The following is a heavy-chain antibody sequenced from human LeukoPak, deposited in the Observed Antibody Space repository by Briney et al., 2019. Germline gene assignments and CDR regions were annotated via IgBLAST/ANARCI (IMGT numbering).Heavy chain of an antibody. D-gene: IGHD2-21*01. J-gene: IGHJ4*02. V-gene: IGHV3-23*05. CDR3: ARVSIRTQNFDY. CDR2: IYNSGYAT. CDR1: GFPFNSYA. Sequence: GGSLTLSCEVSGFPFNSYAMNWVRPAPGRGLEWVAGIYNSGYATYHADSVKGRFTISRDNDKHTLYMPVNGLRGEHTAVYYCARVSIRTQNFDYWRQGTRVTVPS.